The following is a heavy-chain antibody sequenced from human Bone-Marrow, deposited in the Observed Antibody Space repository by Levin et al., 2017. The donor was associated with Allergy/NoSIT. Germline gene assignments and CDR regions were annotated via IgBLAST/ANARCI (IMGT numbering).Heavy chain of an antibody. J-gene: IGHJ6*02. CDR1: GFTFSSFA. V-gene: IGHV3-30-3*01. CDR3: ASADAGDSAYDFLIHFYSFGMDV. CDR2: ISYDGTKK. Sequence: RSGGSLRLSCAASGFTFSSFAMHWVRQAPGKGLEWVAVISYDGTKKYYADSVTGRFIVSRDNSKNTMYLEMSSLTRDDTAIYYCASADAGDSAYDFLIHFYSFGMDVWGQGTTVTVSS. D-gene: IGHD5-12*01.